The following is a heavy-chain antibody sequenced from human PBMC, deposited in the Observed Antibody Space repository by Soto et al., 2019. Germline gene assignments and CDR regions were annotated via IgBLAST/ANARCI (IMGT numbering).Heavy chain of an antibody. V-gene: IGHV1-58*01. D-gene: IGHD6-13*01. Sequence: SVKVSCKASGFTFTSSAVQWVRQARGQRLEWIGWIVVGSGNTNYAQKFQERVTITRDMSTSTAYMELSSLRSEDTAVYYCAADPLRIAAAGTFWGQGTLVTVSS. J-gene: IGHJ4*02. CDR3: AADPLRIAAAGTF. CDR1: GFTFTSSA. CDR2: IVVGSGNT.